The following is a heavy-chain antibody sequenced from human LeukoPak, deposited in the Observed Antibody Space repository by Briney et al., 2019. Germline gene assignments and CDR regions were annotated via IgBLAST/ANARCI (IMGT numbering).Heavy chain of an antibody. CDR3: ARGEGDSSSWYYHYYYGMDV. CDR2: MNPNSGNT. J-gene: IGHJ6*02. D-gene: IGHD6-13*01. V-gene: IGHV1-8*01. Sequence: ASVNVSCKASGYTVTSYDINWGRQATGQGHEWMGWMNPNSGNTGYAQKFQGRVTMTRNTSISTAYMELSSLRSEDTAVYYCARGEGDSSSWYYHYYYGMDVWGQGTTVTVSS. CDR1: GYTVTSYD.